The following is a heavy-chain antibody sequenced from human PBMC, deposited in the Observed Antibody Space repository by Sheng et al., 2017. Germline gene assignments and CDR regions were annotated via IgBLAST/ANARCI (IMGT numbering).Heavy chain of an antibody. CDR3: ARVGSGWQKTIDY. Sequence: EVQLVESGGGLAQPGGSLRLSCAASGFTFSTCWMHWVRQVPGRGLVWVSRINTDGRTTNYADSVKGRFTISRDNAKNTLYLQMNSLRDEDTAVYYCARVGSGWQKTIDYWGQGTLVTVSS. D-gene: IGHD6-19*01. CDR2: INTDGRTT. J-gene: IGHJ4*02. V-gene: IGHV3-74*01. CDR1: GFTFSTCW.